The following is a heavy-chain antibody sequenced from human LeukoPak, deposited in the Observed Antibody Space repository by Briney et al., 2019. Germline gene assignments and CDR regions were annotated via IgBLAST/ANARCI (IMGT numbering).Heavy chain of an antibody. CDR3: ARDSRLWFGGSYAFDY. J-gene: IGHJ4*02. V-gene: IGHV4-38-2*02. CDR1: GYSISSGYY. CDR2: IYHSGST. Sequence: TSETLSLTCTVSGYSISSGYYWGWIRQPPGKGLEWIGSIYHSGSTYYNPSLKSRVTISVDTSKNQFSLKLSSVTAADTAVYYCARDSRLWFGGSYAFDYWGQGTLVTVSS. D-gene: IGHD1-26*01.